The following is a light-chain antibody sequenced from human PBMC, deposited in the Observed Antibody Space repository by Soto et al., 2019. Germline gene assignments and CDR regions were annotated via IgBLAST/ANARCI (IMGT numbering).Light chain of an antibody. J-gene: IGKJ4*01. Sequence: DIVMTQSPDSLAVSLGERATINCKSSQSVLYSSNNKNYLAWYQQKPGQPPKLLIYWASTRESGVPDRFSGSGSVTDFTLTISSLQADDVAVYYCQQYYSTPLTFGGGTMVEIK. CDR3: QQYYSTPLT. CDR1: QSVLYSSNNKNY. CDR2: WAS. V-gene: IGKV4-1*01.